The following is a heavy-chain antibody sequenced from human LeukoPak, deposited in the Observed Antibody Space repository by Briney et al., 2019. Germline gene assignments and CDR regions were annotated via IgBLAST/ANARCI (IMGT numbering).Heavy chain of an antibody. J-gene: IGHJ3*02. D-gene: IGHD6-19*01. CDR1: GLTLSSNY. Sequence: GGSLSLSCAASGLTLSSNYMSWVRQAPGKGLEWVSVIYSGGSTYYADSVKGRFTISRDNSKNTLYLQMNSLRAEDTAVYYCARDAAFGIAVAGDAFDIWGQGTMVTVSS. CDR3: ARDAAFGIAVAGDAFDI. CDR2: IYSGGST. V-gene: IGHV3-66*01.